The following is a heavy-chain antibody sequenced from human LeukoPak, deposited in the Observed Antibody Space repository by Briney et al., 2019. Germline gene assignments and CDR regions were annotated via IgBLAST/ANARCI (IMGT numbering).Heavy chain of an antibody. J-gene: IGHJ6*02. CDR2: ISSSSSYI. D-gene: IGHD5-18*01. Sequence: GGSLRLSCAASGFTFSSYSMNWVRQAPGKGLEWVSSISSSSSYIYYADSVKGRFTISRDNAKNSLYLQMNSLRAEDTAVYYCARVKSGTAMVGVVDYYYYGMDVWGQGTTVTVSS. V-gene: IGHV3-21*01. CDR3: ARVKSGTAMVGVVDYYYYGMDV. CDR1: GFTFSSYS.